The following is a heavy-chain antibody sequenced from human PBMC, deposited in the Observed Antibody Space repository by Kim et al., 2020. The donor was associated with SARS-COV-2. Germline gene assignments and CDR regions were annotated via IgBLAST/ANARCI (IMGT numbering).Heavy chain of an antibody. CDR3: ARAMDIVATIPFDY. Sequence: AQGFTGRVVFSLDTSVSTAYLQISSLKAEDTAVYYCARAMDIVATIPFDYWGQGTLVTVSS. D-gene: IGHD5-12*01. V-gene: IGHV7-4-1*02. J-gene: IGHJ4*02.